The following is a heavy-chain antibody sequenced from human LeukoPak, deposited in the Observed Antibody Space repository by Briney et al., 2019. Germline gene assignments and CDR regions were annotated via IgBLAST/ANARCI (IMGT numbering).Heavy chain of an antibody. CDR1: SGSMNSYF. CDR3: ARGKEMTKTSGYYSFDY. V-gene: IGHV4-4*07. J-gene: IGHJ4*02. D-gene: IGHD3-9*01. Sequence: SETLSLTCTVSSGSMNSYFWTWVRQPAGKGLEWIGRISGGGTAHYNPSLESRVTISLDTSNNQFSLKVTFVTAADTAVYFCARGKEMTKTSGYYSFDYWGQGTVVSVSS. CDR2: ISGGGTA.